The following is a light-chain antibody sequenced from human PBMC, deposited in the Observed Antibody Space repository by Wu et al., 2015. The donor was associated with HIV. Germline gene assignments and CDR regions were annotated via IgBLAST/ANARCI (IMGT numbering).Light chain of an antibody. CDR3: QHYNNWPYT. V-gene: IGKV3-15*01. Sequence: EIVMTQSPATLSVSPGERATLSCRASQSVTSNLAWYQQKPGQAPRLLIYGASTRATGIPARFSGSGSGTEFTLTISSMRSEDFAIYFCQHYNNWPYTFGLGTNLEI. CDR1: QSVTSN. CDR2: GAS. J-gene: IGKJ2*01.